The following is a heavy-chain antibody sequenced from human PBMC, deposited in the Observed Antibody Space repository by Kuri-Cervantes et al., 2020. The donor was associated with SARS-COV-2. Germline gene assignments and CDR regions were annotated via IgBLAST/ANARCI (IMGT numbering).Heavy chain of an antibody. V-gene: IGHV4-61*09. CDR3: ARETGEGWFDP. CDR2: IYTSGRT. J-gene: IGHJ5*02. Sequence: LRLCCTASGGSISSGSYYWSWFRQPAGKGLEWIGYIYTSGRTNYNPSLKSRVTISVDTSKNQFSLRLSSVTAADTAVYYCARETGEGWFDPWVQGTLVTVSS. D-gene: IGHD7-27*01. CDR1: GGSISSGSYY.